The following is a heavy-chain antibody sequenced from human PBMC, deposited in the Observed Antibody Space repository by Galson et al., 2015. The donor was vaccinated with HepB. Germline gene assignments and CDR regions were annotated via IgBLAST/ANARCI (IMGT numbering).Heavy chain of an antibody. CDR1: GFTFSSYA. D-gene: IGHD2-2*01. CDR3: ARGSEDIVVVPAAHFYYYGMDV. V-gene: IGHV3-30-3*01. Sequence: SLRLSCAASGFTFSSYAMHWVRQAPGKGLEWVAVISCDGSNKYYADSVKGRFTISRDNAKNTLYLQMNSLRAEDTAVYYCARGSEDIVVVPAAHFYYYGMDVWGQGTTVTVSS. J-gene: IGHJ6*02. CDR2: ISCDGSNK.